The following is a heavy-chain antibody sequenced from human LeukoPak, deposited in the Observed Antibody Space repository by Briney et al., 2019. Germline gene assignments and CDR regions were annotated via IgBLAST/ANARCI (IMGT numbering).Heavy chain of an antibody. CDR1: GFTFGNYW. Sequence: GGSLRLSCAASGFTFGNYWMSWVRQAPGKGLEFMANIKEAGSEKYYVDSVKGRFTISRDNDKNSVHLQMNNLRAEDTAVYYCARGGGMRSWYDFDYWGQGILVTVSS. D-gene: IGHD6-13*01. V-gene: IGHV3-7*04. J-gene: IGHJ4*02. CDR3: ARGGGMRSWYDFDY. CDR2: IKEAGSEK.